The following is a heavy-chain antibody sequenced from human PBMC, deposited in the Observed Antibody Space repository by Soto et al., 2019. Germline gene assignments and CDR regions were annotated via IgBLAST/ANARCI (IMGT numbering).Heavy chain of an antibody. CDR3: ARNYQGLSY. CDR2: MTPNGVNT. J-gene: IGHJ4*02. Sequence: ASVNVSCKASGYTFTSHDIVWVRQATGQGLEWVGWMTPNGVNTASAQKFQGRITMTRDTSISTAYMELSSLKSEDTAVYFCARNYQGLSYWGQGTLVTVSS. D-gene: IGHD1-7*01. CDR1: GYTFTSHD. V-gene: IGHV1-8*01.